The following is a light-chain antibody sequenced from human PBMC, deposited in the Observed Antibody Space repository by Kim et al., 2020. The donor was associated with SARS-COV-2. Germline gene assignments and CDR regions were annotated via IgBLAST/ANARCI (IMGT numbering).Light chain of an antibody. J-gene: IGKJ5*01. CDR2: GAS. V-gene: IGKV3-20*01. CDR1: QSVSSSY. Sequence: PGERATLSCRASQSVSSSYLAWYQQKPGQAPRLLIYGASSRATGIPDRFSGSGSGTDFTLTISRLEPEDFAVYYCQQYGSSPPITFGQRTRLEIK. CDR3: QQYGSSPPIT.